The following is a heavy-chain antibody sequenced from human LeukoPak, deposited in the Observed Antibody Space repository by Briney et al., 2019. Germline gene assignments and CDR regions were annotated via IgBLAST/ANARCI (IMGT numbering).Heavy chain of an antibody. CDR3: AIRDPIYSALDY. CDR1: GYSISSGYY. J-gene: IGHJ4*02. Sequence: PSETLSLTCTVSGYSISSGYYWVWIRQPPGKGLEWIGSIYRSGSTNYNPSLKSRVTISVDTSKNQFSLKLSSVTAADTAVYYCAIRDPIYSALDYWGQGTLVTVSS. D-gene: IGHD6-13*01. CDR2: IYRSGST. V-gene: IGHV4-38-2*02.